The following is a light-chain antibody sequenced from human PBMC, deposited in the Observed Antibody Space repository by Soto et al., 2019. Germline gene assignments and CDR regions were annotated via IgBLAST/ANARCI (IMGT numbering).Light chain of an antibody. CDR3: HHYNTWPWT. Sequence: ETVMTQSPATLSASPGERATLSCRASQSVNSNLAWYQQKLGQAPRVLIYGASTRATGIPARFSGSGSETEFILTINSLQSEDFAIYYCHHYNTWPWTFGQGTKVEI. CDR1: QSVNSN. V-gene: IGKV3-15*01. CDR2: GAS. J-gene: IGKJ1*01.